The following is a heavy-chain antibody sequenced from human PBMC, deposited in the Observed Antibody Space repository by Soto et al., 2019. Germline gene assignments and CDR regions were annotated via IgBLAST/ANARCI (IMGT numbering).Heavy chain of an antibody. CDR2: INTDGTT. D-gene: IGHD3-22*01. Sequence: EVPLAESGGGLVQPGGSMRLSWVVSGFGFSNNYISWVHQPPGMRKLWVSVINTDGTTYSVDSVRGQFTISRHNSRNTVYLQMDSLRTEETAVYYCARGGGPFINSVINPFDFWGQGTLSPSPQ. CDR1: GFGFSNNY. CDR3: ARGGGPFINSVINPFDF. V-gene: IGHV3-53*04. J-gene: IGHJ4*02.